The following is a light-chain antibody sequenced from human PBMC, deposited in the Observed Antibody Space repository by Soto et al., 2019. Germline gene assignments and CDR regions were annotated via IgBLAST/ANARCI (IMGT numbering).Light chain of an antibody. CDR3: QQSYSTPFT. CDR1: QSISSY. J-gene: IGKJ3*01. V-gene: IGKV1-39*01. CDR2: AAS. Sequence: DIQMTQSPSSLSASVGDRVTITCRASQSISSYLNWYQQKPGKAPKLLIYAASSLQSGVPSRFSGSGSGTDFTLTISSLRPEDFATYYCQQSYSTPFTFGPGTNVDIK.